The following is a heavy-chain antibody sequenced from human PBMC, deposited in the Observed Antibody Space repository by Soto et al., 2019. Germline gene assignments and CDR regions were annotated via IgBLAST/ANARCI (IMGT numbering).Heavy chain of an antibody. CDR2: INHSGST. J-gene: IGHJ4*02. Sequence: SETLSLTCAVYGGSFSGYYWSWIRQPPGKGLEWIGEINHSGSTNYNPSLKSRVTISVDTSKNQFSLKLSSVTAADTAVYYCARGLVAARPVPTDYWGQGTLVTVSS. CDR1: GGSFSGYY. CDR3: ARGLVAARPVPTDY. D-gene: IGHD6-6*01. V-gene: IGHV4-34*01.